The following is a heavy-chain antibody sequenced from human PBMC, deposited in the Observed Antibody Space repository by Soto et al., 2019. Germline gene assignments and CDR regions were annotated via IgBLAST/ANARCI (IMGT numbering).Heavy chain of an antibody. CDR1: GFTFSDYY. CDR2: ITSTSNDA. Sequence: GGSLRLSCAVSGFTFSDYYMSWVRQAPWKGLESVSYITSTSNDAHYADSVKGRFTISRDNAKNSLYLQMNSLRAEDTAVYYCARSGSYCPLDHCGQGTLVTVSS. V-gene: IGHV3-11*06. D-gene: IGHD1-26*01. CDR3: ARSGSYCPLDH. J-gene: IGHJ4*02.